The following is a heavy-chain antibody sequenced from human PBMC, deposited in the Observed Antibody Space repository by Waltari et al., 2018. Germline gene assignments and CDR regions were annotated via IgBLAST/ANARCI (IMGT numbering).Heavy chain of an antibody. CDR2: MSYKGAT. Sequence: QLQLQESGPGLGKPSETLSLTCIVSGGSITSNRHYWAWIRQPPGQGLEWIGTMSYKGATYSTPSLKCRVTVSRDTSKNHLSLTLCSVTAADTAVYYCATYIGASIGTAAFDVWGQGTMVTVSS. D-gene: IGHD5-12*01. CDR3: ATYIGASIGTAAFDV. V-gene: IGHV4-39*02. CDR1: GGSITSNRHY. J-gene: IGHJ3*01.